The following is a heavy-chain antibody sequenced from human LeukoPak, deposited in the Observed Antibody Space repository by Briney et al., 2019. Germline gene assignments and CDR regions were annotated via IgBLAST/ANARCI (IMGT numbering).Heavy chain of an antibody. CDR2: IKQDGSEK. Sequence: GGSLRLSCAASGFTFSSYWMSWVRQAPGKGLEWVANIKQDGSEKYYVDSVKGRFTISRDNAKNSLYLQMNSLRAEDTAVYYCARALQPYYYYYYMDVWGKGTTVTVSS. J-gene: IGHJ6*03. D-gene: IGHD2-2*01. CDR3: ARALQPYYYYYYMDV. V-gene: IGHV3-7*01. CDR1: GFTFSSYW.